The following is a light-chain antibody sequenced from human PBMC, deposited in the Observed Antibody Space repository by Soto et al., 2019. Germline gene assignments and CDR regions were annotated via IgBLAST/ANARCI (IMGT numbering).Light chain of an antibody. J-gene: IGLJ1*01. CDR3: SAYTRSGEYV. CDR1: SSDVGGYNY. V-gene: IGLV2-14*01. Sequence: QSVLTQPASVSGAPGQSITISCTGTSSDVGGYNYVSWYQQHPGKAPKLMIYDISNRPSGVSNRFSGSKSGNTASLTISGLEAEDEAYYYCSAYTRSGEYVFGTGTKLTVL. CDR2: DIS.